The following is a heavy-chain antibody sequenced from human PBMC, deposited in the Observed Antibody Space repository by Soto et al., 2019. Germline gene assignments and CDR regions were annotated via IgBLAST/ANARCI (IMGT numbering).Heavy chain of an antibody. CDR1: GDSMATGGHY. J-gene: IGHJ4*02. D-gene: IGHD3-16*01. CDR2: VYYSGAT. CDR3: ARDKDLLTTVWGF. Sequence: TLSLTCTLSGDSMATGGHYYNWIRQVPGKGLEWIGYVYYSGATHYTPSLRARATISRDTSKNQFSLRLISVTAADTALYYCARDKDLLTTVWGFWGQVSQMTVS. V-gene: IGHV4-31*03.